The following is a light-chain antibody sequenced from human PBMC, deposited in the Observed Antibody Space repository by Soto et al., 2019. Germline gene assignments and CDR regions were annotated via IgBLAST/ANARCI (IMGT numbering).Light chain of an antibody. V-gene: IGKV2-40*01. CDR2: TLS. Sequence: DIVMTQTPLSLPVTPGEPASISCRSSQSLLDSYDGNTYLDWYLQKPGQSPKLLIYTLSSRASGVPDRFSGRGSGTDFTLKIIRVEAEDVGVYYCMQRIEFPSTFGKGTKVEIK. CDR3: MQRIEFPST. CDR1: QSLLDSYDGNTY. J-gene: IGKJ1*01.